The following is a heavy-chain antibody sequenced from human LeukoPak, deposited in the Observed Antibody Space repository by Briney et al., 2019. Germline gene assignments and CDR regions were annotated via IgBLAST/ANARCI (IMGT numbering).Heavy chain of an antibody. CDR2: IYSGDKT. Sequence: GGSLRLSCAASGLTVSSNYMSWVRQAPGKGLEWVSVIYSGDKTHYADSVKGRFTISRDNSKNTLYLQMNSLRAEDTAVYYCARDRDFDYWGQGTLVTVSS. V-gene: IGHV3-53*01. CDR1: GLTVSSNY. CDR3: ARDRDFDY. J-gene: IGHJ4*02.